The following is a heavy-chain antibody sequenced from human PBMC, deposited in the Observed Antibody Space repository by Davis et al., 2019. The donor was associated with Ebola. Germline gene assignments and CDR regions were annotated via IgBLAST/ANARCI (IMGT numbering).Heavy chain of an antibody. V-gene: IGHV4-59*11. Sequence: SETLSLTCTVSGGSISNHYWSWIRQPPGKGLEWIGYVYYSGYTDYNPSLKSRFTISVDTSNVKFSLRLNSVTAADTAVYYCARGNDDYLSLDYWGQGTLITVSS. CDR1: GGSISNHY. D-gene: IGHD4-17*01. CDR2: VYYSGYT. CDR3: ARGNDDYLSLDY. J-gene: IGHJ4*02.